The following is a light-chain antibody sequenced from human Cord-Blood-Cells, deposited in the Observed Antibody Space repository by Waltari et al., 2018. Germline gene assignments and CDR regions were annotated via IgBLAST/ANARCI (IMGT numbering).Light chain of an antibody. CDR3: QQYGSSPPYT. J-gene: IGKJ2*01. CDR1: QSVSSSY. Sequence: EIVLTQSPGTLSLSPGERATLSCRASQSVSSSYLAWYQQKPGQAPRPLIYGASSRATGIPDRFSCSGSGTDFTLTISRLEPEDFAVYYCQQYGSSPPYTFGQGTKLEIK. CDR2: GAS. V-gene: IGKV3-20*01.